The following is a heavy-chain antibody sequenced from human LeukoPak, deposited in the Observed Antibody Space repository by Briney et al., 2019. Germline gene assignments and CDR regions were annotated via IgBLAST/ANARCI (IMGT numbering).Heavy chain of an antibody. CDR2: ISYDGSNK. J-gene: IGHJ4*02. CDR3: ATEVPGDGYYDSSGYYPDY. D-gene: IGHD3-22*01. CDR1: GFTFSSYG. Sequence: ERSLRLSCAASGFTFSSYGMHWVRQAPGKGLEWFAVISYDGSNKYYADSVKGRFTISRDNSKNTLYLQMNSLRAGDTAVYYCATEVPGDGYYDSSGYYPDYWGQGTLVTVSS. V-gene: IGHV3-30*03.